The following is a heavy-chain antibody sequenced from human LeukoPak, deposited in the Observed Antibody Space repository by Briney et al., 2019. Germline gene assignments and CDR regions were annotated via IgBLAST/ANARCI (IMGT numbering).Heavy chain of an antibody. CDR3: AGGFGSYSPDY. D-gene: IGHD3-10*01. Sequence: GGSLRLSCAASGFTFSSYWMHWVRQAPGKGLVWVSRINSDGSSTSYADSAKGRFTISRDNARSALYLQMNSLRAEDTAVYYCAGGFGSYSPDYWGQGTLVTVSS. V-gene: IGHV3-74*01. J-gene: IGHJ4*02. CDR1: GFTFSSYW. CDR2: INSDGSST.